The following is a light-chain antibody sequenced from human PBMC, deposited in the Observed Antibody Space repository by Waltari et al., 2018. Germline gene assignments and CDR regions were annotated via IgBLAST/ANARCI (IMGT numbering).Light chain of an antibody. CDR3: QTGGHGTWV. J-gene: IGLJ3*02. CDR2: VNSDGSH. CDR1: SGHSSNV. Sequence: QLVLTQSPSASASLGASVKLTCTLSSGHSSNVIAWLQQQPEKGPRYLMKVNSDGSHSKGDGIPDSFSGSSSGAERYLTISSLQSEDEADYYCQTGGHGTWVFGGGTKLTVL. V-gene: IGLV4-69*01.